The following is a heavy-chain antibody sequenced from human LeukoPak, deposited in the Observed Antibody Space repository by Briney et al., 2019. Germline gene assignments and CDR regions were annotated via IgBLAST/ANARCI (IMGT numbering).Heavy chain of an antibody. CDR2: IYPGDSDT. CDR3: ASTDYDFWSGYSTLGAFDI. J-gene: IGHJ3*02. D-gene: IGHD3-3*01. CDR1: GYSFTSYW. Sequence: GESLKISCKGSGYSFTSYWIGWVRQMPGKGLEWMGIIYPGDSDTRYSPSFQGQVTISADKSISTAYLQWSSLKASDTAMYYCASTDYDFWSGYSTLGAFDIWGQGTMVTVSS. V-gene: IGHV5-51*01.